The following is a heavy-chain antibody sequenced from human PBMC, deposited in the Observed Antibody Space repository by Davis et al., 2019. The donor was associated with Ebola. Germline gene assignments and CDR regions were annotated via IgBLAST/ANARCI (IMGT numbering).Heavy chain of an antibody. CDR3: ASRRDDDWFEY. CDR1: GGSINNFY. D-gene: IGHD2-21*01. J-gene: IGHJ4*02. CDR2: IFYSGGT. Sequence: SETLSLTCTVSGGSINNFYWNWLRQPPGKGLEWIGNIFYSGGTNYNPSLERRVTILGDTSKKQFSLKLESVTAADTAVYYCASRRDDDWFEYWGQGILVTVSS. V-gene: IGHV4-59*01.